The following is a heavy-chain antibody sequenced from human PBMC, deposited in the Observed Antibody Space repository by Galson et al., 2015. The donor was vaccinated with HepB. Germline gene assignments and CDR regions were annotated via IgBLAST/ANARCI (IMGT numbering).Heavy chain of an antibody. J-gene: IGHJ4*02. D-gene: IGHD2-15*01. CDR2: INPSGGST. V-gene: IGHV1-46*01. CDR1: EDTFTKYY. Sequence: SVKVSCKASEDTFTKYYIHWVRQAPGQGLEWMGIINPSGGSTTYAQKFQGRVAVIRDTSTRTVYMELRSLTSEDTAVYYCATDNSGGYLDYWGQGTLVTVSS. CDR3: ATDNSGGYLDY.